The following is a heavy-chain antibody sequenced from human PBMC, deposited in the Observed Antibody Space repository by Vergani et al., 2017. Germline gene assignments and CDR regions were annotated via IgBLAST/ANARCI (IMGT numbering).Heavy chain of an antibody. CDR1: GFTFDDYA. Sequence: EVQLVESGGGLVQPGRSLRLSCAASGFTFDDYAMHWVRQAPGKGLEWVSGISWNSGSIGYADSVKGRFTISRDNAKNSLYLQMNSLRAGDTALYYCAKDVSSTSLYYYMDVWGKGTTVTVSS. V-gene: IGHV3-9*01. CDR3: AKDVSSTSLYYYMDV. J-gene: IGHJ6*03. CDR2: ISWNSGSI. D-gene: IGHD2-2*01.